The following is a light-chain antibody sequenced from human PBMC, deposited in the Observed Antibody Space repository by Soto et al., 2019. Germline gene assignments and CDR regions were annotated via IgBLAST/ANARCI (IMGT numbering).Light chain of an antibody. CDR3: QQYNSYSWT. CDR1: QSVRSW. CDR2: DAS. Sequence: DIQMTQSPATLSASVGDRVTITCRASQSVRSWLAWYQQKPGTAPKLLIYDASSLESGVPSRFSGSGSGTEFTLTISSLQPDDFATYYCQQYNSYSWTFGQGTKVDIK. V-gene: IGKV1-5*01. J-gene: IGKJ1*01.